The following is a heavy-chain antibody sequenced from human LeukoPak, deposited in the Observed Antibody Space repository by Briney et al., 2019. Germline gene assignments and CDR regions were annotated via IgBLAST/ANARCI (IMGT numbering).Heavy chain of an antibody. CDR1: GFTFDDYG. V-gene: IGHV3-20*04. Sequence: GGSLRLSCAASGFTFDDYGMSWVRQAPGKGLEWVSGINWNGGSTGCADSVKGRFTISRDNAKNSLYLQMNSLRAEDTALYYCARALTATLDHWTYYYYMDVWGKGTTVTVSS. J-gene: IGHJ6*03. D-gene: IGHD2-15*01. CDR3: ARALTATLDHWTYYYYMDV. CDR2: INWNGGST.